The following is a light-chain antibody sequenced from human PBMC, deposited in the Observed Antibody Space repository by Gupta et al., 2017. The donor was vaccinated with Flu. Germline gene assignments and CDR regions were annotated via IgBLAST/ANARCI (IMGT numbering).Light chain of an antibody. CDR2: AAS. CDR1: QGISNY. V-gene: IGKV1-27*01. J-gene: IGKJ3*01. Sequence: ASVGDRVTITCRASQGISNYLAWYQQKPGKVPKLLIYAASTLQSGVPSRFSGSGSGTDCTLTISSLQPEDVATYYCQKYNCAPFTFGPGTKVDIK. CDR3: QKYNCAPFT.